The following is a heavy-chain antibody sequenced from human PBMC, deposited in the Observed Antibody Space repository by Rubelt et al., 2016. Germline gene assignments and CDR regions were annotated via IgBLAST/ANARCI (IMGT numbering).Heavy chain of an antibody. D-gene: IGHD4-17*01. J-gene: IGHJ5*02. CDR1: GGSISSSTYF. Sequence: QLQLQESGPGLVKPSETLSLTCTVSGGSISSSTYFWGWLRQPPGKGLEWIGSIYYDGRTYYNPSLKRRVPISVDASKHQFSLKLTSVTAADTAVYYGARRATTVTVLGVDNWFDPWGQGTLVTVSS. CDR2: IYYDGRT. CDR3: ARRATTVTVLGVDNWFDP. V-gene: IGHV4-39*01.